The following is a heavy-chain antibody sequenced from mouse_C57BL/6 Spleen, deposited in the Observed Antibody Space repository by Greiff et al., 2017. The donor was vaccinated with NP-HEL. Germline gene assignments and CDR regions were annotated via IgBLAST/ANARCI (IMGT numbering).Heavy chain of an antibody. CDR3: ARITTVVATDWYFDV. CDR1: GYTFTDYN. D-gene: IGHD1-1*01. Sequence: EVQLQQSEPELVKPGASVKIPCKASGYTFTDYNMDWVKQSPGKSLEWIGDINPNNGGTIYNQKFKGKATLTVDKSSSTAYMELRSLTSEDTAVYYCARITTVVATDWYFDVWGTGTTVTVSS. V-gene: IGHV1-18*01. CDR2: INPNNGGT. J-gene: IGHJ1*03.